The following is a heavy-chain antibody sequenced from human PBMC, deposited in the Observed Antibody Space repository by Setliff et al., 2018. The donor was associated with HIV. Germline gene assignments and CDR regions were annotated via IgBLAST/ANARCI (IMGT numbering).Heavy chain of an antibody. V-gene: IGHV4-61*09. J-gene: IGHJ3*02. Sequence: KTSETLSLTCTVSGGSISSGSYYWSWIRQPAGKGLEWIGHIYTSGSTNYNPSLKSRVTISVDTSKNQFSLKLSSVTAADTAVYYCARATSAGYSYGYRFRGAFDIWGQGTMVTVSS. CDR1: GGSISSGSYY. CDR2: IYTSGST. CDR3: ARATSAGYSYGYRFRGAFDI. D-gene: IGHD5-18*01.